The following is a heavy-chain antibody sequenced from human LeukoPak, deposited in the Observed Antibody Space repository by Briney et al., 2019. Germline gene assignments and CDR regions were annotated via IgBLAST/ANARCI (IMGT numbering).Heavy chain of an antibody. Sequence: PSQTLSLTCTVSGGSISSGGYYWSWIRQHPGKGLEWIGYIYYSGSTNYNPSLKSRVTISVDTSKNQFSLKLSSVTAADTAVYYCARGAYSYGNPVDYWGQGTLVTVSS. CDR1: GGSISSGGYY. CDR3: ARGAYSYGNPVDY. CDR2: IYYSGST. D-gene: IGHD5-18*01. J-gene: IGHJ4*02. V-gene: IGHV4-31*03.